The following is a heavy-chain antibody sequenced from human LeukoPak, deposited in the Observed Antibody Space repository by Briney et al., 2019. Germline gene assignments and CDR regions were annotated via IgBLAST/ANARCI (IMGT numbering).Heavy chain of an antibody. V-gene: IGHV3-23*01. D-gene: IGHD3-22*01. Sequence: GGSLRLSCAASGFTFSSYGMHWVRQAPGKGLEWVSGISGSGVGTYYADSVKGRFTISRDNSKNTLYLQMNSLRAEDTAVYYCAKYYDSTGYYVYWGQGTLVTVSS. CDR2: ISGSGVGT. J-gene: IGHJ4*02. CDR1: GFTFSSYG. CDR3: AKYYDSTGYYVY.